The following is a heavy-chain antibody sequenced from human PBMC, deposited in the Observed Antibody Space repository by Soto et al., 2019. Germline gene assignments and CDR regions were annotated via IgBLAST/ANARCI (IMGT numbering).Heavy chain of an antibody. D-gene: IGHD1-7*01. V-gene: IGHV4-39*01. CDR2: IYYSGST. J-gene: IGHJ6*02. CDR3: ARLRLGTTESYYYGMDV. Sequence: QLQLQESGPGLVKPSETLSLTCTVSGGSISSSSYYWGWIRQPPGKGLEWIGSIYYSGSTYYNPSLKSRVTISVDTSKNQFSLKLSSVTAADTAVYYCARLRLGTTESYYYGMDVWGQGTTVTVSS. CDR1: GGSISSSSYY.